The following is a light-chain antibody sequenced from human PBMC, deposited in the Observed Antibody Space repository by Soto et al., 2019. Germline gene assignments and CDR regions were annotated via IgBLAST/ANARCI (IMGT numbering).Light chain of an antibody. Sequence: EIVLTQSPATLSLSPGERATRSCRASQSVSSYLAWYQQKPGQAPRLLIYDASNRATGIPARFSGSGSGTDFTLTISSLEPEDFAVYYCQQRSNWPPTFGQGTKLEIE. CDR1: QSVSSY. CDR3: QQRSNWPPT. V-gene: IGKV3-11*01. J-gene: IGKJ2*01. CDR2: DAS.